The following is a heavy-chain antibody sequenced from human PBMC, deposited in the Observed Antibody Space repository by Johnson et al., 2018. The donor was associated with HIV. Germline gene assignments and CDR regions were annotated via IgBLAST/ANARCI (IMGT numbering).Heavy chain of an antibody. CDR2: ISGSGGST. D-gene: IGHD3-10*01. Sequence: PGKGLEWVSAISGSGGSTYYADSVKGRFTISRDNSKNTLYLQMNSLRAEDTAVYYCAKANVSGSYWAFDIWGQGTMVTVSS. J-gene: IGHJ3*02. V-gene: IGHV3-23*01. CDR3: AKANVSGSYWAFDI.